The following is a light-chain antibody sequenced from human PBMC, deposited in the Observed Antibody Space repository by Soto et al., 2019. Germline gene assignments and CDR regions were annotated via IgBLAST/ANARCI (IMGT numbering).Light chain of an antibody. Sequence: QSVLTQPPSASGSPEHSVTISCTRTSSDVGGYNYVSWYQHHPGKAPKLMIYEVSKRPSGVPDRFSGSKSGNTASLTVSGLQAEDEADYYCSSYAGSNTFVVFGGGTKLTVL. CDR3: SSYAGSNTFVV. J-gene: IGLJ2*01. CDR1: SSDVGGYNY. V-gene: IGLV2-8*01. CDR2: EVS.